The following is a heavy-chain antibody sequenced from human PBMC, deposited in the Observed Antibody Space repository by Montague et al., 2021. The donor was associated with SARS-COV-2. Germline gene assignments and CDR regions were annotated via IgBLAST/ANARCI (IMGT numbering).Heavy chain of an antibody. V-gene: IGHV4-4*07. J-gene: IGHJ6*02. CDR2: IYSSGSI. D-gene: IGHD3-16*01. CDR3: ARNPGEYYGMDV. Sequence: SETLSLTCNVPGGSIRNYYSSWIRQPAGKGLEWIGRIYSSGSINYNPSLKTRITLSVDTSKNQLSLRLNSVTAADTAVYYCARNPGEYYGMDVWGQGTTVTVSS. CDR1: GGSIRNYY.